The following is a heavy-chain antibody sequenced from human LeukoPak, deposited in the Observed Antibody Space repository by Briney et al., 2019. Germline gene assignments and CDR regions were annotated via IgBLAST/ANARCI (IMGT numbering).Heavy chain of an antibody. V-gene: IGHV4-34*01. CDR3: ARETNWFDP. Sequence: SETLSLTCAVYGGSFSGYYWSWIRQPPGKGLEWIGEINHSGSTNYNPSLKSRVTISVDTSKNQFSLKLSSVTAADTAVYYCARETNWFDPWGQGTMVTVSS. CDR1: GGSFSGYY. CDR2: INHSGST. J-gene: IGHJ5*02.